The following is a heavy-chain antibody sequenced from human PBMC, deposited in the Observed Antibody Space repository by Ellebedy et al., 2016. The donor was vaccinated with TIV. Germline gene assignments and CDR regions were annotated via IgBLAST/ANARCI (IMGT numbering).Heavy chain of an antibody. V-gene: IGHV3-53*01. D-gene: IGHD6-19*01. CDR1: GFTFYNNY. CDR3: ARWDRVVGTDY. Sequence: GESLKISCVVSGFTFYNNYMSWVRPAPGRELEWGPVNYSGGSTWYADSVTGRFTISRDSSKNTVYLQMNSLRAEDKAVYYCARWDRVVGTDYWGQGTLVTVSS. J-gene: IGHJ4*02. CDR2: NYSGGST.